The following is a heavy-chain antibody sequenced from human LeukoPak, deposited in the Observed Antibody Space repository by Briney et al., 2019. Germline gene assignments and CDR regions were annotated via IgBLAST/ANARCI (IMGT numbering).Heavy chain of an antibody. Sequence: ASVKVSCKASGYTFTSYGISWVRQAPGQGLEWMGWISAYNGNTNYAQKLQGRVTMTTDTSTSTAYMELRSLRSDDTAVYYCASCWGTSCYLTWLDPWGQGTLVTVSS. J-gene: IGHJ5*02. CDR1: GYTFTSYG. CDR2: ISAYNGNT. D-gene: IGHD2-2*01. CDR3: ASCWGTSCYLTWLDP. V-gene: IGHV1-18*01.